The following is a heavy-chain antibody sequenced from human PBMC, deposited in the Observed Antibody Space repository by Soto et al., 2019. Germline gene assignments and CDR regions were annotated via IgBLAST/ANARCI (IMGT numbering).Heavy chain of an antibody. J-gene: IGHJ6*02. CDR1: GFTFSGYW. Sequence: PVGSVRLSCAASGFTFSGYWMHWVRQAPGKGLVWVSHISYDGTETTYADSVKGRFTISRDNPKSTLYLQMNSVRAEDTGVYYCARGSEAYYYYYGMDVWGQGTTVTVS. V-gene: IGHV3-74*03. CDR3: ARGSEAYYYYYGMDV. CDR2: ISYDGTET.